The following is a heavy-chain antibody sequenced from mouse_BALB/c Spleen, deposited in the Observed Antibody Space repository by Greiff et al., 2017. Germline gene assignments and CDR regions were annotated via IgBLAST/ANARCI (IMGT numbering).Heavy chain of an antibody. CDR3: ARSGYGTPFAY. V-gene: IGHV1-87*01. CDR2: IYPGDGDT. Sequence: VKLQESGAELARPGASVKLSCKASGYTFTSYWMQWVKQRPGQGLEWIGAIYPGDGDTRYTQKFKGKATLTADKSSSTAYMQLSSLASEDSAVYYGARSGYGTPFAYWGQGTLVTVSA. J-gene: IGHJ3*01. CDR1: GYTFTSYW. D-gene: IGHD3-1*01.